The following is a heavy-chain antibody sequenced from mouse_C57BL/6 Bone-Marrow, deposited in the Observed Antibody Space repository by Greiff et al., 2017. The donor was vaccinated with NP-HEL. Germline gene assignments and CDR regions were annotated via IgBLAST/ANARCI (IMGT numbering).Heavy chain of an antibody. CDR1: GYAFSSSW. CDR2: IYPGDGDT. V-gene: IGHV1-82*01. CDR3: ARYYGSSPRGYFDY. Sequence: QVQLQQSGPELVKPGASVKISCKASGYAFSSSWMNWVKQRPGKGLEWIGRIYPGDGDTNYNGKFKGKATLTADNSSSTAYMQLSSLTSEDSAVYFCARYYGSSPRGYFDYWGQGTTLTVSS. D-gene: IGHD1-1*01. J-gene: IGHJ2*01.